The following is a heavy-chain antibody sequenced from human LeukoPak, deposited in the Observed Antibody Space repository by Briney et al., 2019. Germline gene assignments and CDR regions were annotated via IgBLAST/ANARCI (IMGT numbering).Heavy chain of an antibody. CDR1: GFTFSSYS. CDR2: ISGGSSTI. V-gene: IGHV3-48*02. CDR3: ARGRIPVVPHFDD. J-gene: IGHJ4*02. D-gene: IGHD2-21*01. Sequence: GGSLRLSCGASGFTFSSYSMNWVRQAPGRGLEWVSYISGGSSTIYYADSVKGRFTISRDNAKNSLYLQMNSLRDEDTAVYFCARGRIPVVPHFDDWGQGTLVTVSS.